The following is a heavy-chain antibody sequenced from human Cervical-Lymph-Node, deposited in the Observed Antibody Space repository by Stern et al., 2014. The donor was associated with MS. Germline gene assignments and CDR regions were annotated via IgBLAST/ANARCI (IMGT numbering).Heavy chain of an antibody. CDR2: IYYSGST. CDR1: GGSVSSGSYY. D-gene: IGHD3-22*01. V-gene: IGHV4-61*01. J-gene: IGHJ4*02. Sequence: QVQLQESGPGLVKPSETLSLTCTVSGGSVSSGSYYWSWIRQPPGKGLEWIGYIYYSGSTNYNPSLKSRVTISVDTSNTQYSLQLSTVTAADTAVNYWARDSSGYYLRFDYWGQGTLVTVSS. CDR3: ARDSSGYYLRFDY.